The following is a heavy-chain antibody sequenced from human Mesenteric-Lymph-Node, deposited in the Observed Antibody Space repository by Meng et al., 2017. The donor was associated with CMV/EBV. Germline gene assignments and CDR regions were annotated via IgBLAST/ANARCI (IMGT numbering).Heavy chain of an antibody. V-gene: IGHV1-24*01. CDR2: FDPEDGET. J-gene: IGHJ3*02. CDR1: GYTLTELS. Sequence: ASVKVSCKVSGYTLTELSMHWVRQAPGKGLEWMGGFDPEDGETIYAQKFQGRVTMTEDTSTDTAYMELSSLRSEDTAVYYCTYWGRYCNSTSCYKGDAFDIWGQGTMVTVSS. CDR3: TYWGRYCNSTSCYKGDAFDI. D-gene: IGHD2-2*02.